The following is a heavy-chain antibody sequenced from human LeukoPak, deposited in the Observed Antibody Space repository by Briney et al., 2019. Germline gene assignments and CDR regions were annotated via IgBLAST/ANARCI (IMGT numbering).Heavy chain of an antibody. CDR3: AGDIVGATIGDRWFDP. Sequence: SETLSLTCAVYGGSFSGYYWSWIRQPPGKGLEWIGEINHSGSTNYNPSLKSRVTISADTSKNQFSLKLSSVTAADTAVYYCAGDIVGATIGDRWFDPWGQGTLVTVSS. V-gene: IGHV4-34*01. CDR1: GGSFSGYY. CDR2: INHSGST. D-gene: IGHD1-26*01. J-gene: IGHJ5*02.